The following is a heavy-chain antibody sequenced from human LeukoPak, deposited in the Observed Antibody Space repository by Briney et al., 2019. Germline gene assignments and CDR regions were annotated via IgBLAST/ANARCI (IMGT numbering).Heavy chain of an antibody. CDR2: IKSKTDGGTT. CDR3: TTDEFMITFGGVIDL. CDR1: GFTFSNAW. V-gene: IGHV3-15*01. Sequence: PGGSLRLSSAASGFTFSNAWMSWVRQAPGKGLEWVGRIKSKTDGGTTDYAAPVKGRFTISRDDSKNTLYLQMNSLKTEDTAVYYCTTDEFMITFGGVIDLWGQGTLVTVSS. J-gene: IGHJ5*02. D-gene: IGHD3-16*01.